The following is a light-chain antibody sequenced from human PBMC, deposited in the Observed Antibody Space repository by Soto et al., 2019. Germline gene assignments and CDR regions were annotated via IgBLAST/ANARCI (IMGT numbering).Light chain of an antibody. CDR3: SSWTSGATYV. Sequence: QAVVTQPASVSGSPGQSITISCAGTSSDVGAYNYVSWYQHHPGKAPKLMIYDVNNRPSGDSNRFSGSKSGNTASLTSSGLQAEDEADYYCSSWTSGATYVFGSGTQLTVL. CDR2: DVN. J-gene: IGLJ7*01. CDR1: SSDVGAYNY. V-gene: IGLV2-14*03.